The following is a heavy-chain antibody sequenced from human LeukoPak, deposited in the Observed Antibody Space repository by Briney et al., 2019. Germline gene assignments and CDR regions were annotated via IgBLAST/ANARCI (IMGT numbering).Heavy chain of an antibody. D-gene: IGHD3-22*01. Sequence: ASVKVSCKASGYTFTSYDINWVRQATGQGLEWMGWMNPNSGNTGYAQKFQGRVTMIRNTSISTAYTELSSLRSEDTAVYYCARGRYYDSSGKFDYWGQGTLVTVSS. V-gene: IGHV1-8*01. CDR3: ARGRYYDSSGKFDY. CDR2: MNPNSGNT. J-gene: IGHJ4*02. CDR1: GYTFTSYD.